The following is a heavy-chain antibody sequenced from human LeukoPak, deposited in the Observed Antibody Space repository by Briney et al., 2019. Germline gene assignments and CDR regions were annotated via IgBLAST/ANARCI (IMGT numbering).Heavy chain of an antibody. CDR3: ARAGTAMVTLDY. CDR2: IDYSGGT. D-gene: IGHD5-18*01. J-gene: IGHJ4*02. CDR1: GGSISSYY. V-gene: IGHV4-59*01. Sequence: SETLSLTCTGSGGSISSYYWSWIRQPPGKGLEWIGYIDYSGGTNYNPSLKSRVTISVDTSKNQFSLKLSSVTAADTAVYYCARAGTAMVTLDYWGQGTLAAVSS.